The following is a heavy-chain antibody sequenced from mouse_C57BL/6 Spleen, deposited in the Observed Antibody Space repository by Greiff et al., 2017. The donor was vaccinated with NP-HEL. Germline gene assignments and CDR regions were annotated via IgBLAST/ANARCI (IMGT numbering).Heavy chain of an antibody. CDR2: IRNKANGYTT. D-gene: IGHD3-3*01. J-gene: IGHJ2*01. V-gene: IGHV7-3*01. Sequence: EVKVEESGGGLVQPGGSLSLSCAASGFTFTDYYMSWVRQPPGKALEWLGFIRNKANGYTTEYSASVKGRFTISRDNSQSILYLQMNALRAEDSATYYCARYGGRGYFDYWGQGTTLTVSS. CDR1: GFTFTDYY. CDR3: ARYGGRGYFDY.